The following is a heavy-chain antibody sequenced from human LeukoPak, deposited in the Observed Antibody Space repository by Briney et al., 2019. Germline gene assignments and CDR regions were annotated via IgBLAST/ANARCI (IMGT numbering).Heavy chain of an antibody. D-gene: IGHD6-13*01. CDR1: GGTFSSYA. CDR2: NIPILGIA. J-gene: IGHJ6*02. CDR3: ARGLAGAYYYGMDV. Sequence: AVKVSCKASGGTFSSYAISWVRQAPGQGLEWMGRNIPILGIASYAQKFQGRVTITEDNSTSTAYRELSSLRSEDPAVYYCARGLAGAYYYGMDVWGQGTTVTVSS. V-gene: IGHV1-69*04.